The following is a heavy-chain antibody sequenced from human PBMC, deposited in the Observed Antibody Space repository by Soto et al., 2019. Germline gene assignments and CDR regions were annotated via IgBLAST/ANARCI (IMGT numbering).Heavy chain of an antibody. D-gene: IGHD4-17*01. CDR2: IYHSGST. J-gene: IGHJ4*02. Sequence: QLQLQESGSGLVNPSQTLSLTCAVSGGSISSGGYSWGWFRQPPGKGLEWIGYIYHSGSTYYNPSLKSRVTIPVDRSKNQFSLKLSSVTAADTAVYYCASGLVTTLHYWGQGTLVTVSS. CDR3: ASGLVTTLHY. V-gene: IGHV4-30-2*01. CDR1: GGSISSGGYS.